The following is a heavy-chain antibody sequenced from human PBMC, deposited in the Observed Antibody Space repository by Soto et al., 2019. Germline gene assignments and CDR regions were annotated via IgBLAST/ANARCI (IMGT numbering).Heavy chain of an antibody. D-gene: IGHD6-13*01. V-gene: IGHV1-18*01. CDR3: ARGRQLDY. J-gene: IGHJ4*02. CDR2: ISAYNGDA. CDR1: GYTFTNDD. Sequence: GASVKVSCKASGYTFTNDDISWVRQAPGQGLEWMGWISAYNGDADYAQKLQGRVTMTTETSANTAYMELRSLRSDDTAVYYCARGRQLDYWGQGTLVTVSS.